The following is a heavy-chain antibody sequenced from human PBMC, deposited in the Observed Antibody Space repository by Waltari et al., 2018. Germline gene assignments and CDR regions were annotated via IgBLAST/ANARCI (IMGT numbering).Heavy chain of an antibody. D-gene: IGHD4-17*01. CDR1: GFTFSSYS. J-gene: IGHJ2*01. CDR2: ISSSSSYI. V-gene: IGHV3-21*01. CDR3: ARVTMVVPFDL. Sequence: EVQLVESGGGLVKPGGSLRLSCAASGFTFSSYSMNWARQAPGKGLEWVSSISSSSSYIYYADSVKGRFTISRDNAKNSLYLQMNSLRAEDTAVYYCARVTMVVPFDLWGRGTLVTVSS.